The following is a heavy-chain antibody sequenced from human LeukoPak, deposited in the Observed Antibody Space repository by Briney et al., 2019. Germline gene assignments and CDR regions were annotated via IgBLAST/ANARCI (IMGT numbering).Heavy chain of an antibody. Sequence: SETLSLTCTVSGGSINSDSSYWSWIRQPAGRGLEWIGRLYPSGSTHYNPSLKSRVSISVDTSKNQFSLNLRSVTAPDTAVYYCARSDYSTYFDYWGQGTLVTVSS. J-gene: IGHJ4*02. CDR1: GGSINSDSSY. CDR2: LYPSGST. CDR3: ARSDYSTYFDY. V-gene: IGHV4-61*02. D-gene: IGHD2-15*01.